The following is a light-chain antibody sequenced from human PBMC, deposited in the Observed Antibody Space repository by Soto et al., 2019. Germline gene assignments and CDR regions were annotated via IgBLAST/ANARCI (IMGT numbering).Light chain of an antibody. Sequence: EIVLTQSPATLSLSPGERATLSCRARQSVSSYLAWYQQKPGQAPRLLIYDASNRATGIPARFSGSGSGTDFTLTISSLEPEDFEVYYCQQRSNWPPYTFGQGTKLEIK. V-gene: IGKV3-11*01. CDR3: QQRSNWPPYT. CDR2: DAS. CDR1: QSVSSY. J-gene: IGKJ2*01.